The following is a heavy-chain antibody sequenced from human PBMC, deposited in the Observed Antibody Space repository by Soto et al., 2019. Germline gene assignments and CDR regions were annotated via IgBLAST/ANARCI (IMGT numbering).Heavy chain of an antibody. Sequence: EVQLLESGGGLVQPGGSLRLSCAASGFTFSSYAMSWVRQAPGKGLEWVSAISGSGGSTYYADSVKGRFTISRDNSKNTLYLQMNSLRAEDTAVYYCAATGGHDYGDLSWFDPWGQGTLVTVSS. CDR3: AATGGHDYGDLSWFDP. CDR1: GFTFSSYA. D-gene: IGHD4-17*01. V-gene: IGHV3-23*01. J-gene: IGHJ5*02. CDR2: ISGSGGST.